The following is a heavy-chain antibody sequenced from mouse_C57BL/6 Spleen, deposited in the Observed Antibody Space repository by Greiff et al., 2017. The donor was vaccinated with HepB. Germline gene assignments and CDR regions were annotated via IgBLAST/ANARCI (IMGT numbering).Heavy chain of an antibody. D-gene: IGHD2-1*01. J-gene: IGHJ2*01. CDR1: GYTLTSYW. CDR2: INPSNGRT. V-gene: IGHV1S81*02. Sequence: QVQLQQPGAELVNPGASVNLSCKASGYTLTSYWMHWVKQRPGQGLEWIGEINPSNGRTNYNEKFKSKATLTVDKSSSTAYMKLSSPTSADSAVYYCARLLSNFGYGGQGTTLTVSS. CDR3: ARLLSNFGY.